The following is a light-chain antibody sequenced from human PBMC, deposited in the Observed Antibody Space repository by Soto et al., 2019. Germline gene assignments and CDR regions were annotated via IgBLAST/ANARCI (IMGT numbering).Light chain of an antibody. J-gene: IGKJ2*01. Sequence: EIVMTQSPASLSVSQGDVATLSCWASQSVASNVAWYQQRPGQGPRLLIHGASTRAAGVPARFSGSGSGTDFTLTISSLQSEDFAGYYCQQYHNWPPQYTFGQGTKLQLK. CDR1: QSVASN. V-gene: IGKV3-15*01. CDR2: GAS. CDR3: QQYHNWPPQYT.